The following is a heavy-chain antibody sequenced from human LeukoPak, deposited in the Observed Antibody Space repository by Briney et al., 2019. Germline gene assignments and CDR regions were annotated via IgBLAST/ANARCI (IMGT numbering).Heavy chain of an antibody. D-gene: IGHD3-22*01. CDR1: GGTFSSYA. CDR2: IIPIFGTA. Sequence: SVKVSCKASGGTFSSYAISWLRQAPGQGLEWMGRIIPIFGTANYAQKFQGRVTITTDESTSTAYMELSSLRSEDTAVYYCARDGVRYYDSSGYLNWFDPWGQGTLVTVSS. V-gene: IGHV1-69*05. CDR3: ARDGVRYYDSSGYLNWFDP. J-gene: IGHJ5*02.